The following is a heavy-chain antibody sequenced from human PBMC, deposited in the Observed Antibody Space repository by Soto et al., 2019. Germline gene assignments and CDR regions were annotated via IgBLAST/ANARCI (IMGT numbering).Heavy chain of an antibody. CDR3: AKIRGSGLGSTTFQH. Sequence: EVQLLESGGGLVQPGGSMRLSCAASGFTFSSSAMSWVRQAQGKGLDWVSAINGNGDTTYYADSVKGRFTISRDIYKNPLYLQKNGLIAEDTAVYYCAKIRGSGLGSTTFQHWGQGTLVTVSS. CDR2: INGNGDTT. J-gene: IGHJ1*01. V-gene: IGHV3-23*01. D-gene: IGHD2-2*01. CDR1: GFTFSSSA.